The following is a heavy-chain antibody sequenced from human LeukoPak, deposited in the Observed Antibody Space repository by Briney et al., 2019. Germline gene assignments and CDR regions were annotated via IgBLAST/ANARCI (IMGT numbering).Heavy chain of an antibody. Sequence: ASVTVSFKTSGYSFTDYYMHWVRQAPGQGLEWMGWINPSSGGTSSAQKFQGRVTMTRDTSITTVYMEVRWLTSDDTAVYYCARADRLHGGPYLIGPWGQGTLVTVSS. D-gene: IGHD2-21*01. CDR1: GYSFTDYY. V-gene: IGHV1-2*02. CDR2: INPSSGGT. J-gene: IGHJ5*02. CDR3: ARADRLHGGPYLIGP.